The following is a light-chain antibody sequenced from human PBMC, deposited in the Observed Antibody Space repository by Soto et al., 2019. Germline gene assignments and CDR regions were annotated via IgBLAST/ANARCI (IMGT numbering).Light chain of an antibody. V-gene: IGLV2-14*01. Sequence: QPVLTQPASVSGSPGHSITISCTGTSSDVGGYNYVSWYQQHPDKAPKLMIYDVSSRPSGVSNRFSGSKSGNTASLTISGLQAEDEGDYYCSSYTRSSTRVFGGGTKLTVL. CDR3: SSYTRSSTRV. CDR2: DVS. CDR1: SSDVGGYNY. J-gene: IGLJ3*02.